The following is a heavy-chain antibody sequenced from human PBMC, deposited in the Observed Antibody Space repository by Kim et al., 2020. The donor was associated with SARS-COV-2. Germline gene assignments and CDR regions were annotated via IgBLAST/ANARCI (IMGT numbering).Heavy chain of an antibody. D-gene: IGHD3-9*01. J-gene: IGHJ4*02. CDR3: AKSGNDWFSFYD. Sequence: GGSLRLSCAASGFTFNSYAMTWVRQPPGKGLEWVSTISSNGGGTYYADSVRGRFIISRDNTKNTLFLEMNSLRAEDTAVFYCAKSGNDWFSFYDWGQGTL. V-gene: IGHV3-23*01. CDR1: GFTFNSYA. CDR2: ISSNGGGT.